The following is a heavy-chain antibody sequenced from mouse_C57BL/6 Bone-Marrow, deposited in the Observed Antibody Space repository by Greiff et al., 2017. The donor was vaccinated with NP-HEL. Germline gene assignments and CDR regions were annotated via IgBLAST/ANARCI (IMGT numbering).Heavy chain of an antibody. Sequence: EVQGVESGGGLVQPKGSLKLSCAASGFSFNTYAMNWVRQAPGKGLEWVARIRSKSNNYATYYADSVKDRFTIARDDSESMLYLQMNNLKTEDTAMYYCVRHLWSSSYWYFDVWGTGTTVTVSS. CDR3: VRHLWSSSYWYFDV. CDR2: IRSKSNNYAT. CDR1: GFSFNTYA. D-gene: IGHD1-1*02. J-gene: IGHJ1*03. V-gene: IGHV10-1*01.